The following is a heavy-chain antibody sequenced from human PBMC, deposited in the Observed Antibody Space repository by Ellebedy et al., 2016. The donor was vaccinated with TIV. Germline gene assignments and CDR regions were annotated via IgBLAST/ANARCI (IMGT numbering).Heavy chain of an antibody. CDR2: INQDGSEK. Sequence: GESLKISCAASGFTLSSYWMIWVRQAPGKGLEWVANINQDGSEKYYVDSVKGRFSISRDNAKNSLYLQMNSLRAEDTAVYYCARAVGGSSSLWGQGTLVTVSS. V-gene: IGHV3-7*03. CDR1: GFTLSSYW. CDR3: ARAVGGSSSL. J-gene: IGHJ4*02. D-gene: IGHD6-13*01.